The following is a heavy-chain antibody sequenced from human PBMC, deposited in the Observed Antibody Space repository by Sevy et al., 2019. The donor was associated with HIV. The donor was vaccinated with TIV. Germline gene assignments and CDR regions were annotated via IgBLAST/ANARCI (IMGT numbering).Heavy chain of an antibody. CDR1: GFSFDDYV. J-gene: IGHJ6*03. CDR3: AKAGVDTAMVQWPYMDV. Sequence: GGSLRLSCAASGFSFDDYVMHWVRQAPGKGLEWVSSISWNSDKISYADSVKGRLTTSRDNAKSSLYLQLNSLRVEDTALYYCAKAGVDTAMVQWPYMDVWGKGTTVTVSS. D-gene: IGHD5-18*01. V-gene: IGHV3-9*01. CDR2: ISWNSDKI.